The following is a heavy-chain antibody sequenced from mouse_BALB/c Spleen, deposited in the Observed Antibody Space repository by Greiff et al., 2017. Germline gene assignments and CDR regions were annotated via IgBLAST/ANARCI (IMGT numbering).Heavy chain of an antibody. CDR3: AREDGYYAMDY. D-gene: IGHD2-3*01. CDR2: INSNGGST. CDR1: GFTFSSYG. J-gene: IGHJ4*01. V-gene: IGHV5-6-3*01. Sequence: EVQVVESGGGLVQPGGSLKLSCAASGFTFSSYGMSWVRQTPDKRLELVATINSNGGSTYYPDSVKGRFTISRDNAKNTLYLQMSSLRSEDTAMYYCAREDGYYAMDYWGQGTSVTVSS.